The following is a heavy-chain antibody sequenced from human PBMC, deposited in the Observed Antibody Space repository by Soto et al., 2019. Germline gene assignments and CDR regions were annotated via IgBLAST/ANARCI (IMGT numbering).Heavy chain of an antibody. CDR2: IIPIFGTA. Sequence: VQLVQSGAEVKKPGSSVKVSCKASGGTFSSYAISWVRQAPGQELEWMVGIIPIFGTANYAQQFKGRVTIAADASTSTAYMGRSSLGSEDTDVYYSARHPRQNYCDGMDVWGQGTTVTVSS. CDR3: ARHPRQNYCDGMDV. CDR1: GGTFSSYA. J-gene: IGHJ6*02. V-gene: IGHV1-69*12.